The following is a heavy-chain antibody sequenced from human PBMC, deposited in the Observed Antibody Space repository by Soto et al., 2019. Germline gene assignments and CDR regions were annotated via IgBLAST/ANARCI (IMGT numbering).Heavy chain of an antibody. V-gene: IGHV3-30-3*01. Sequence: QVQLVESGGGVVQPGGSLRLSCAASGFTFSTYAMQWVRQAPGKGLEGVAVVSSEGGTQFYADSVKGRFTISRDNSKNSLYLQMSSLPIEYAPIYYCARETYYSGHVIGNLDLWDRGTLVTVSP. CDR3: ARETYYSGHVIGNLDL. CDR1: GFTFSTYA. J-gene: IGHJ2*01. D-gene: IGHD5-12*01. CDR2: VSSEGGTQ.